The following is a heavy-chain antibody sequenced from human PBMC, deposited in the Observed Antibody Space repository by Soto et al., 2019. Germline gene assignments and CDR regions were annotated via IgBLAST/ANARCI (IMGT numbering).Heavy chain of an antibody. V-gene: IGHV3-23*01. CDR1: GFTFSSYA. J-gene: IGHJ6*02. Sequence: GGSLRLSCAASGFTFSSYAMSWVRQAPGKGLEWVSAISGSGGSTYYADSVKGRFTISRDNSKNTLYLQMNSLRAEDTAVYYCAKDRIAAAVGTEYGMDVWGQGTTVIVSS. CDR3: AKDRIAAAVGTEYGMDV. D-gene: IGHD6-13*01. CDR2: ISGSGGST.